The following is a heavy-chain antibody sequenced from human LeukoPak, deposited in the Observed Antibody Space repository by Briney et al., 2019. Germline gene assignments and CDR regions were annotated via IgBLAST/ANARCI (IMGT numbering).Heavy chain of an antibody. D-gene: IGHD3-10*01. J-gene: IGHJ4*02. CDR3: ARESGFGEPFDY. CDR1: GGSISSGDYY. Sequence: SETLSLTCTVSGGSISSGDYYWSWIRQPPGEGLEWIGYIYYSGSTYYNPSLKSRVTISVDTSKNQFSLKLSSVTAADTAVYYCARESGFGEPFDYWGQGTLVTVSS. CDR2: IYYSGST. V-gene: IGHV4-30-4*01.